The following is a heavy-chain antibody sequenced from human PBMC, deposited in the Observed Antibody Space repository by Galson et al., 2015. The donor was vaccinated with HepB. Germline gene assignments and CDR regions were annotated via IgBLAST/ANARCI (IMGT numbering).Heavy chain of an antibody. CDR2: ISANTGNT. V-gene: IGHV1-18*01. Sequence: SVKVSCKASGYTFTSNGISWVRQAPGHGLEWMGWISANTGNTNYAQKFQGRVTLTRDTSTSSVHMELRSLRIDATAVYYCARDRLHSLDYWGPGSLVTVSS. CDR1: GYTFTSNG. CDR3: ARDRLHSLDY. J-gene: IGHJ4*02. D-gene: IGHD2-15*01.